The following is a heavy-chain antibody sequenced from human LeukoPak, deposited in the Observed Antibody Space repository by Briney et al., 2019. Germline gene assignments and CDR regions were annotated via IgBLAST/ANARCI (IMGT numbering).Heavy chain of an antibody. V-gene: IGHV4-34*01. Sequence: SETLSLTCAVYGGSFSGYYWSWIRQPPGKGLEWIGEINHSGSTNYNPSLKSRVTISVDTSKSQFSLKLSSVTAADTAVYYCARDKYCSSTSCYEGAYYYYGMDVWGQGTTVTVSS. D-gene: IGHD2-2*01. CDR3: ARDKYCSSTSCYEGAYYYYGMDV. CDR2: INHSGST. J-gene: IGHJ6*02. CDR1: GGSFSGYY.